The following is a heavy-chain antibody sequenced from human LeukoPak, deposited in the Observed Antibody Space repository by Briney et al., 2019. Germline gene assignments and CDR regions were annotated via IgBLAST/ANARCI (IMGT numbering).Heavy chain of an antibody. CDR3: ARGEPNILVLTVIPEYFGH. CDR1: GGSFSGYY. D-gene: IGHD2-21*02. Sequence: SETLSPTCAVYGGSFSGYYWSWGRQPPGRGLEWIGEINNSVSTNYNPSPKSRATISVDTSKNQFSLKLSSVTAAHTGVYYCARGEPNILVLTVIPEYFGHGGQGPLVTVSS. CDR2: INNSVST. J-gene: IGHJ4*02. V-gene: IGHV4-34*01.